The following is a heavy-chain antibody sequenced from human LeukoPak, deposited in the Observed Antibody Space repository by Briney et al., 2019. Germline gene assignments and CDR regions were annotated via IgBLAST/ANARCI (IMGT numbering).Heavy chain of an antibody. CDR1: GGTFSSYP. V-gene: IGHV1-69*13. CDR3: ARIYCTSSICDSYYDFYMDV. J-gene: IGHJ6*03. Sequence: GASVKVSCKASGGTFSSYPLSWVRQAPRQGLEWMGGFFPVFGKPHYPKKFQGRVTITADLSTNTAYMELSSLTSEDTAIYYCARIYCTSSICDSYYDFYMDVWGKGTPVTASS. D-gene: IGHD2-2*01. CDR2: FFPVFGKP.